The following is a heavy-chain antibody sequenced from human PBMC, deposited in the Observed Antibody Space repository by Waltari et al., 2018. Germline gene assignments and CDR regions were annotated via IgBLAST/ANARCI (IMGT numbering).Heavy chain of an antibody. V-gene: IGHV4-4*07. CDR2: IYTSGST. D-gene: IGHD6-13*01. Sequence: QVQLQESGPGLVKPSETLSLTCTVSGGSISSYYWNWIRQPAGKGLEWIGRIYTSGSTNYNPSLKSRVTMSVDKSENQFSLKLSSVTAADTAVYYCARGIAAAGKFDYWGQGTLVTVSS. CDR1: GGSISSYY. CDR3: ARGIAAAGKFDY. J-gene: IGHJ4*02.